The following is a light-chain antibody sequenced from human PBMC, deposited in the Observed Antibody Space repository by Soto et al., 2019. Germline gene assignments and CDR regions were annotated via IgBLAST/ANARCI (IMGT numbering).Light chain of an antibody. V-gene: IGLV2-23*01. Sequence: QSVLTQPASVSGSAGQSITISCTGTSSDVGNYNLFSWYLHHPGKAPNLLIYEDPKRPFGVPNRFSGSSSGTTASLTVSGLQAEDENDYYCCSYAGSSTYVFGTGTKVTVL. CDR2: EDP. CDR3: CSYAGSSTYV. J-gene: IGLJ1*01. CDR1: SSDVGNYNL.